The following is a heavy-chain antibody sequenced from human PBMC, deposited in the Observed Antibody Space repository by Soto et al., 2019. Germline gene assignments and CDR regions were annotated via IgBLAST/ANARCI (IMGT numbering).Heavy chain of an antibody. J-gene: IGHJ6*03. V-gene: IGHV3-13*01. CDR1: GFTFSTYD. CDR3: AKVGWHYYMDV. CDR2: IGTAGDT. Sequence: EVQLVESGGGLVQPGGSLRLSCAASGFTFSTYDMHWVRQPTGKGLEWVSAIGTAGDTYYSGSVKGRFTISRENAKNSLYLQMNSLRAGDTAVYFCAKVGWHYYMDVWGKGTTVTVSS. D-gene: IGHD2-15*01.